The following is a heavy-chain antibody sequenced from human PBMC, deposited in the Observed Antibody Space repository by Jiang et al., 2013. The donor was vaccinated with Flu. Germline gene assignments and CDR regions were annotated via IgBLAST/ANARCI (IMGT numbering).Heavy chain of an antibody. CDR1: GGTFSSYA. V-gene: IGHV1-69*01. Sequence: QSGAEVKKPGSSVKVSCKASGGTFSSYAISWVRQAPGQGLEWMGGIIPIYGTANYAQRFQGRVTITADESTGTAYMELSSLRSEDTAVYYCASPPAMARLGYYYYHMDVWGKRDHGHRLL. CDR2: IIPIYGTA. CDR3: ASPPAMARLGYYYYHMDV. D-gene: IGHD5-24*01. J-gene: IGHJ6*03.